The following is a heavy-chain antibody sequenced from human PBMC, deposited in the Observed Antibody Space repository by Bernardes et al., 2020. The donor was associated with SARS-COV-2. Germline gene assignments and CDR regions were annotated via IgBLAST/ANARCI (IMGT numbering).Heavy chain of an antibody. CDR3: AKDYYFDNEGYFFKDYFDE. V-gene: IGHV3-23*01. CDR1: GFTFRTYW. J-gene: IGHJ4*02. Sequence: GGSLRLSCVVSGFTFRTYWMHWVRQAPGKGLEWVSSISADGDRTDHADSVKGRFNISRDNSKNTLHLQMNSLEAGDTAIYYCAKDYYFDNEGYFFKDYFDEWGQGILVTVSS. D-gene: IGHD3-22*01. CDR2: ISADGDRT.